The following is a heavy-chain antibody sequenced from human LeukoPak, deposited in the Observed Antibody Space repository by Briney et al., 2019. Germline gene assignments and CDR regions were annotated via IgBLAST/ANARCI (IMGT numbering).Heavy chain of an antibody. D-gene: IGHD3-10*01. CDR3: TTEVTMVRGEYGMDV. CDR2: IKSKTDGGTT. V-gene: IGHV3-15*01. Sequence: GRSLRLSCAASGFTFSNAWMSWVRQAPGKGLEWVGRIKSKTDGGTTDYAAPVKGRFTISRDDSKNTLYLQMNSLKTEDTAVYYCTTEVTMVRGEYGMDVWGQGTTVTVSS. CDR1: GFTFSNAW. J-gene: IGHJ6*02.